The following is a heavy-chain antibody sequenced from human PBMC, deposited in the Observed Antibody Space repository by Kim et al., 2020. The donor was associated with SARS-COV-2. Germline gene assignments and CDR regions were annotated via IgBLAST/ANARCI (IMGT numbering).Heavy chain of an antibody. J-gene: IGHJ3*02. V-gene: IGHV1-2*06. D-gene: IGHD3-3*01. CDR1: GYTFTGYY. CDR3: ARESMNDFWSGYYTPGGDAFDI. CDR2: INPNSGGT. Sequence: ASVKVSRKASGYTFTGYYMHWVRQAPGQGLEWMGRINPNSGGTNYAQKFQGRVTMTRDTSISTAYMELSRLRSDDTAVYYCARESMNDFWSGYYTPGGDAFDIWGQGTMVTVSS.